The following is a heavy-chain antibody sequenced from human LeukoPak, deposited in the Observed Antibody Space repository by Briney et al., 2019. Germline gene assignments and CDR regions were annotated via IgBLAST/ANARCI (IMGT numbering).Heavy chain of an antibody. J-gene: IGHJ4*02. CDR3: AKAESSSWTYYFDY. V-gene: IGHV3-23*01. D-gene: IGHD6-13*01. Sequence: GGSLRLSCAASGFIFSSYSMSWVRQAPGKGLEWVSVITGSGGNTYYADSVKGRFTISRDNSKNMLYLQMNSLRAEDTAVYYCAKAESSSWTYYFDYWGQGTLVTVSS. CDR2: ITGSGGNT. CDR1: GFIFSSYS.